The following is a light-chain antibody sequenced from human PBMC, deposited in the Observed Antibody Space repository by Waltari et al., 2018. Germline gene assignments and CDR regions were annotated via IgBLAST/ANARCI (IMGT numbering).Light chain of an antibody. CDR2: LAS. CDR1: QTIGIY. Sequence: DIQMTQSPSSLPASVGDRVTITCRASQTIGIYLNWYQQKPGAAPTLLSSLASTLHSKVPSRFSGSGSGTDFTLTINNLQPEDFATYYCQHSHSVPPTFGGGTKVEI. J-gene: IGKJ4*01. V-gene: IGKV1-39*01. CDR3: QHSHSVPPT.